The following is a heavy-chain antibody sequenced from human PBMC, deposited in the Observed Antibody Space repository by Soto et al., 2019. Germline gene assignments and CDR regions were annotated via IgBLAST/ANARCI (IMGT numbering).Heavy chain of an antibody. CDR3: ARQVAVAAYYYYGMDV. D-gene: IGHD6-19*01. V-gene: IGHV5-10-1*01. J-gene: IGHJ6*02. CDR2: IDPSDSYT. Sequence: GESLKISCKGSGYSFTSYWISWVRQMPGKGLEWMGRIDPSDSYTNYSPSFQGHVTISADKSISTAYLQWSSLKASDTAMYYCARQVAVAAYYYYGMDVWGQGTTVTVSS. CDR1: GYSFTSYW.